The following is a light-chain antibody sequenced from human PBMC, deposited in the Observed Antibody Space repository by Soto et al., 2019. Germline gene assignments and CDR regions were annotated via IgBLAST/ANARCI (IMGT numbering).Light chain of an antibody. Sequence: DIQMTHSPSTLSASVGDRVTVTCRASETINNWLAWYQQKPGKAPNLLIYDASSLASGVPSRFSGSASGTDFFLTISNLQPDDFANYYCQQYTSYSWTFGQGTKVDIK. V-gene: IGKV1-5*01. CDR2: DAS. CDR3: QQYTSYSWT. CDR1: ETINNW. J-gene: IGKJ1*01.